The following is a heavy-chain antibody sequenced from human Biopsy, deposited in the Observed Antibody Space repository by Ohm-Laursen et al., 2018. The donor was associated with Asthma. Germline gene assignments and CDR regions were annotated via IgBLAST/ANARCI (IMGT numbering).Heavy chain of an antibody. J-gene: IGHJ6*02. Sequence: LRLSCTASGITFSTYGMHWVRQAPGKGLEWVSFIWYDGRKKTYADSVKARFTIYRDNSKNTLYLQMNMLSAEDTAVYYCLRKIAARGGMGVWGQGTTVTVSS. CDR2: IWYDGRKK. CDR1: GITFSTYG. D-gene: IGHD6-6*01. V-gene: IGHV3-33*01. CDR3: LRKIAARGGMGV.